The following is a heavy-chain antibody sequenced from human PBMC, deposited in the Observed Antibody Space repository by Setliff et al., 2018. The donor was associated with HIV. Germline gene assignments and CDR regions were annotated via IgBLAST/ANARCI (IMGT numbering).Heavy chain of an antibody. V-gene: IGHV3-23*01. CDR3: AKGHYSSGDILTGYYGLDY. Sequence: PGGSLRLSCAASGFTFSNYAMNWVRQAPGKGLEWVSTISGSGGLTFYADSVKGRFTISRDNSKNTLYLQMNSLRAEDTVVYYCAKGHYSSGDILTGYYGLDYWGQGTQVTVSS. CDR2: ISGSGGLT. D-gene: IGHD3-9*01. J-gene: IGHJ4*02. CDR1: GFTFSNYA.